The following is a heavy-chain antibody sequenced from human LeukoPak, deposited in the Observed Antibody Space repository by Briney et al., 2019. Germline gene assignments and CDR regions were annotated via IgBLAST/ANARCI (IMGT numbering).Heavy chain of an antibody. CDR3: AKVDGYDILTGSYYFDY. CDR2: ISGSGGST. Sequence: GGSLRLSCAASGFTFSSYAMSWVRQAPGKGLEWVSAISGSGGSTYYADSVKGRFTISRDDSKNTLYLQMNSLRAEDTAVYYCAKVDGYDILTGSYYFDYWGQGTLVTVSS. J-gene: IGHJ4*02. V-gene: IGHV3-23*01. CDR1: GFTFSSYA. D-gene: IGHD3-9*01.